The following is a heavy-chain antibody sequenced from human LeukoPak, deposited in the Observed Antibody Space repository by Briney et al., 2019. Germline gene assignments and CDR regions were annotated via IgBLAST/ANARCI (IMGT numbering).Heavy chain of an antibody. Sequence: PSETLSLTCTVSDGSMKTYIWSWVRQPPGKGLEWIGQIYYSGSTDYNPSLKSRVTISLDTSKNQFSLRLRSVTAADSAVYYCATFYDGRGFVSDYWGQGTLVTVSS. V-gene: IGHV4-59*03. CDR2: IYYSGST. CDR1: DGSMKTYI. J-gene: IGHJ4*02. D-gene: IGHD3-22*01. CDR3: ATFYDGRGFVSDY.